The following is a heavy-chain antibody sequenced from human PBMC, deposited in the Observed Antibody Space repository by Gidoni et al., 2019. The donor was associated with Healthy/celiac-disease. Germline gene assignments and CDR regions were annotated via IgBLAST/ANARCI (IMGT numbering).Heavy chain of an antibody. J-gene: IGHJ3*02. CDR3: AKDYDFWSGYYPDAFDI. CDR1: GFTFSSYA. D-gene: IGHD3-3*01. CDR2: ISGSGGST. V-gene: IGHV3-23*01. Sequence: EVQLLESGGGLVPPGGSLRLSYAASGFTFSSYAMTWVRQAPGKGLEWVSAISGSGGSTYYADSVKGRFTISRDNSKNTLYLQMNSLRAEDTAVYYCAKDYDFWSGYYPDAFDIWGQGTMVTVSS.